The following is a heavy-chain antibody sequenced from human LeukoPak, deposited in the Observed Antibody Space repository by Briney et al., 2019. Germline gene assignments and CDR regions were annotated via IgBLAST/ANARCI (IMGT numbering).Heavy chain of an antibody. Sequence: SETLSLTCTVSGSISGYYWSWIRQPPGKGLEWIGYIYTSGSTNYNPSLESRVTISVDTSKNQFSLDLSSATAADTAVYYCARQKCTSTSCLTKNAFDIWGHGTMVTVSS. J-gene: IGHJ3*02. CDR1: GSISGYY. CDR3: ARQKCTSTSCLTKNAFDI. D-gene: IGHD2-2*01. V-gene: IGHV4-4*09. CDR2: IYTSGST.